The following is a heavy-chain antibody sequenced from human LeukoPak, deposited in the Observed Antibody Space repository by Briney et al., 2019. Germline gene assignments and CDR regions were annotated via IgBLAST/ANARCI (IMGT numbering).Heavy chain of an antibody. J-gene: IGHJ6*02. Sequence: ASVKVSCKASGYTFTSYDINWVRQATGQGLEWMGWMNPNSGNTGYAQKFQGRVTMTRNTSISTAYMELNSLRSEDTAVYYCARGGTRFLKWLLSDYYYGMDVWGQGTTVTVSS. CDR3: ARGGTRFLKWLLSDYYYGMDV. CDR1: GYTFTSYD. D-gene: IGHD3-3*01. CDR2: MNPNSGNT. V-gene: IGHV1-8*01.